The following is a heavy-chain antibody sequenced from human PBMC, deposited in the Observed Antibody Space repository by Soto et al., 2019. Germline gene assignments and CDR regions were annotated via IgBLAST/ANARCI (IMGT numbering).Heavy chain of an antibody. Sequence: ASVKVSCKASGYTFTSYDINWVRQATGQGLEWMGWMNPNSGNTGYAQKFQGRVTMTRNTSISTAYMELSSLRSEDTAVYYCASGRGYSTGCIIWGQGTMVTVSS. CDR2: MNPNSGNT. V-gene: IGHV1-8*01. CDR1: GYTFTSYD. CDR3: ASGRGYSTGCII. J-gene: IGHJ3*02. D-gene: IGHD6-19*01.